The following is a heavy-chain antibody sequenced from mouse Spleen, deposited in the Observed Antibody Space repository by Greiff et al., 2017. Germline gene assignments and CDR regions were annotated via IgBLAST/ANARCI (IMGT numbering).Heavy chain of an antibody. V-gene: IGHV3-6*01. CDR3: ARGNYGSYAMDY. CDR1: GYSITSGYY. J-gene: IGHJ4*01. CDR2: ISYDGSN. Sequence: DVQLQESGPGLVKPSQSLSLTCSVTGYSITSGYYWNWIRQFPGNKLEWMGYISYDGSNNYNPSLKNRISITRDTSKNQFFLKLNSVTTEDTATYYCARGNYGSYAMDYWGQGTSVTVSS. D-gene: IGHD2-2*01.